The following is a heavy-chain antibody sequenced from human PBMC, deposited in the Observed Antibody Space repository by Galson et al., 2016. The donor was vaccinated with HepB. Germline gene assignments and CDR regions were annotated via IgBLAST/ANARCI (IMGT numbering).Heavy chain of an antibody. J-gene: IGHJ6*02. CDR3: AGSTHVPAAVLPYYYYGLDV. D-gene: IGHD2-15*01. CDR2: IYTGGTT. V-gene: IGHV3-53*01. Sequence: SLRLSCAASGFDVSDNYISWVRQAPGKGLEWVAVIYTGGTTYYADSVRGRFTISRDNSENTVFLQISSLRAEDTAVYYCAGSTHVPAAVLPYYYYGLDVWGQGTTVTGSS. CDR1: GFDVSDNY.